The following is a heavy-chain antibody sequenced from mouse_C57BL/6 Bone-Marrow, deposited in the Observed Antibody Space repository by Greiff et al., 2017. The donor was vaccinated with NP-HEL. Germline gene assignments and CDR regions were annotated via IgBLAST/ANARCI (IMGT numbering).Heavy chain of an antibody. J-gene: IGHJ1*03. CDR1: GFTFSDAW. Sequence: DVKLVESGGGLVQPGGSMKLSCAASGFTFSDAWMDWVRQSPEKGLEWVAEIRNKANNHATYYAESVKGRFTISRDDSKSSVYLQMNSLRAEDTGIYYCTRPTTVVSYWYFDVWGTGTTVTVSS. V-gene: IGHV6-6*01. CDR3: TRPTTVVSYWYFDV. CDR2: IRNKANNHAT. D-gene: IGHD1-1*01.